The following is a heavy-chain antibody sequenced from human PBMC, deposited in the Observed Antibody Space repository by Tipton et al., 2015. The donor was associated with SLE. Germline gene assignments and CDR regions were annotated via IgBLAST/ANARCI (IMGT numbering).Heavy chain of an antibody. J-gene: IGHJ6*03. CDR2: IYTSGST. CDR3: ARTTHYYYYMDV. D-gene: IGHD4-17*01. CDR1: GGSISSYY. Sequence: TLSLTCTVSGGSISSYYWSWIRQPPGKGLEWIGYIYTSGSTNYNPSLKSRVTISVDTSKNQFSLKLSSVTAADTAAYYCARTTHYYYYMDVWGKGTTVTVSS. V-gene: IGHV4-4*08.